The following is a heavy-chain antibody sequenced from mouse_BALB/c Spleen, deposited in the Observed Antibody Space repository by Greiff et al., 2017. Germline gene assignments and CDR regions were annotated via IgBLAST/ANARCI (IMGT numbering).Heavy chain of an antibody. V-gene: IGHV5-12-1*01. Sequence: EVQLVESGGGLVKPGGSLKLSCAASGFAFSSYDMSWVRQTPEKRLEWVAYISSGGGSTYYPDTVKGRFTISRDNAKNTLYLQMSSLKSEDTAMYYCARLMWYAMDYWGQGTSVTVSS. CDR3: ARLMWYAMDY. J-gene: IGHJ4*01. CDR1: GFAFSSYD. CDR2: ISSGGGST.